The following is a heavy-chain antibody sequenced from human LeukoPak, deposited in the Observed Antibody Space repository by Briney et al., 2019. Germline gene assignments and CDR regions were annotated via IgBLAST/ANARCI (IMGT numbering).Heavy chain of an antibody. Sequence: SGGSLRLSCAASGFIFSSFEMIWVRQAPGKGLEWVSYINSGASNIQYADSVKGRFTISRDNAKNSLYLQMNALRGDDTAVYYCARDGGPITLHYALDTWGQGTTVTVSS. CDR3: ARDGGPITLHYALDT. CDR2: INSGASNI. J-gene: IGHJ6*02. V-gene: IGHV3-48*03. D-gene: IGHD1-14*01. CDR1: GFIFSSFE.